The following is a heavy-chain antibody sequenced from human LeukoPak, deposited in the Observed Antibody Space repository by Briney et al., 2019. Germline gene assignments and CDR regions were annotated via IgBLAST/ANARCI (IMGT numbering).Heavy chain of an antibody. CDR2: ISSSSSYI. J-gene: IGHJ3*02. CDR1: GFTFSSYS. Sequence: PGGSLRLSCAASGFTFSSYSMNWVRQAPGKGLEWVSSISSSSSYIYYADSVKGRFTISRDNAKNSLYLQMYSLRAEDTAVYYCARDDVHGYCSGGSCYSGAFDIWGQGTMVTVSS. CDR3: ARDDVHGYCSGGSCYSGAFDI. V-gene: IGHV3-21*01. D-gene: IGHD2-15*01.